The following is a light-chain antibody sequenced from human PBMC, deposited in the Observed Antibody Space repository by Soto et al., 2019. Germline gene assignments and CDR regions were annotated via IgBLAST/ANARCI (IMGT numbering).Light chain of an antibody. Sequence: EIVMTQSPATLALSPWERATLSCRASQSISGKLAWYQQRPGQSTRLLIYDASIRATGIPARFSGSGSGTVFTINISSLQSEDFALYYSQQYNNWPPWTFGQGT. V-gene: IGKV3-15*01. CDR3: QQYNNWPPWT. CDR1: QSISGK. CDR2: DAS. J-gene: IGKJ1*01.